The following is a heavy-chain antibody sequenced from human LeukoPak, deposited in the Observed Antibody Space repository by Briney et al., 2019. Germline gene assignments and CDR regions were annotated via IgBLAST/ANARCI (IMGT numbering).Heavy chain of an antibody. Sequence: GGSLRLSCAASGFTFSSYGMNWVRQAPGKGLEWVSYISSSSSTIYHADSVKGRFSISRDNAKNTLYLQMNSLRAEDTAVYYCAKNWNYLNYWGQGTQVTVSS. J-gene: IGHJ4*02. CDR3: AKNWNYLNY. V-gene: IGHV3-48*01. CDR1: GFTFSSYG. CDR2: ISSSSSTI. D-gene: IGHD1-1*01.